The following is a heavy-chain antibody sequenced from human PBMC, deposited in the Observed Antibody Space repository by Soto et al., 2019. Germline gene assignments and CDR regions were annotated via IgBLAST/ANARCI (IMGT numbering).Heavy chain of an antibody. CDR2: ISYSGGT. J-gene: IGHJ4*02. CDR3: ASSTYFSDSRGYHLKNLDS. CDR1: AGSLDRSKYF. Sequence: XTLSLTCSVSAGSLDRSKYFWNWIRQPPGKGLEWIGNISYSGGTNKNPALKIRVTLSLDTAKNQFSLTLTSVTAADTAMYYCASSTYFSDSRGYHLKNLDSWGQGTLGTVS. D-gene: IGHD3-22*01. V-gene: IGHV4-61*01.